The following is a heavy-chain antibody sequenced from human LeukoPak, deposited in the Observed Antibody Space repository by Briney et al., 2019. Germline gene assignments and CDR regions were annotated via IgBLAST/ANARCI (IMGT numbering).Heavy chain of an antibody. V-gene: IGHV1-8*01. J-gene: IGHJ3*02. CDR1: GYTFTSYD. Sequence: ASVKVSCKASGYTFTSYDINWVRQATGQGLEWMGWMNPNSGNTGYAQKFQGRVTMTRNTSISTAYMELSSLRSEDTAVYYCAREPSLSIVVVTAMDAFDIWGQGTMVTVSS. CDR3: AREPSLSIVVVTAMDAFDI. D-gene: IGHD2-21*02. CDR2: MNPNSGNT.